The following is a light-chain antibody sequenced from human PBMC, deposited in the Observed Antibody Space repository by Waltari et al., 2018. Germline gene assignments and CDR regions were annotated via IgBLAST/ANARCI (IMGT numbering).Light chain of an antibody. CDR1: SLKTYY. J-gene: IGLJ2*01. Sequence: SSELTQDPAVSVALGQTVKITCQGDSLKTYYPSWYQQKPGQAPFLVIYGKNIRPSGTPDRLSGSRSENTASLTVTGAQAEDEADYYCNSRDTSGFPVVFGGGTKVTVL. CDR2: GKN. CDR3: NSRDTSGFPVV. V-gene: IGLV3-19*01.